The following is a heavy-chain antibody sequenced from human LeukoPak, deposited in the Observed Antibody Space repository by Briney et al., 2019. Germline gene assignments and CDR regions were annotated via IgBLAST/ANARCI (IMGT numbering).Heavy chain of an antibody. CDR1: GGTFSSYA. D-gene: IGHD6-19*01. V-gene: IGHV1-69*13. CDR2: IIPIFGTA. J-gene: IGHJ6*02. CDR3: ARARQWLTPGGYYYYGMDV. Sequence: SVKVSCKASGGTFSSYAISWVRQAPGQGLEWMGGIIPIFGTANYAQKFQGRDTITADESTSTAYMELSRLRSDDMAVYYCARARQWLTPGGYYYYGMDVWGQGTTVTVSS.